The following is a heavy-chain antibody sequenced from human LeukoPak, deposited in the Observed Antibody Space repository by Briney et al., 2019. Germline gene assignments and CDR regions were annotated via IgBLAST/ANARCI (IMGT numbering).Heavy chain of an antibody. Sequence: SETLSLTCTVSGDSISSYYWSWIRQPPGKGLEWIGYIYYSGSTNYNPSLKSRVTISVDTSKNQFSLKLSSVTAADTAVYYCARQKRGYGSGSYPDYWGQGTRVTVSS. J-gene: IGHJ4*02. CDR1: GDSISSYY. D-gene: IGHD3-10*01. CDR2: IYYSGST. V-gene: IGHV4-59*01. CDR3: ARQKRGYGSGSYPDY.